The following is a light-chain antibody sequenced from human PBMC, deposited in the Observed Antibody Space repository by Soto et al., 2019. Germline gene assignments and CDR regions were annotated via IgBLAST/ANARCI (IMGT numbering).Light chain of an antibody. J-gene: IGKJ1*01. CDR2: KAS. CDR1: QSISSW. CDR3: HQYYTYPLT. V-gene: IGKV1-5*03. Sequence: ENHITQSAPSLSETEGDRVTITCRASQSISSWLAWYQQRPGKAPKLLIYKASNLESGVPSRFSGSGSGTELTLTISSLHPDDFATYYCHQYYTYPLTFGPGTTVDIK.